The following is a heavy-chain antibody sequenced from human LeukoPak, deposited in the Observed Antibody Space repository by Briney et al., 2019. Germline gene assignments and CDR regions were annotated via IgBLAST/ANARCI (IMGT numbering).Heavy chain of an antibody. Sequence: GGSLRLSCTASGFTFSSYTMSWVRKAPGKGLKWVSTITTGGPNTYYADSVKGRFTVSRDDSKNTLYLQMNSLRAEDTAVYYCAKDGGLWVSAHWGDSWGRGTLVTVSS. J-gene: IGHJ4*02. CDR1: GFTFSSYT. CDR3: AKDGGLWVSAHWGDS. D-gene: IGHD7-27*01. V-gene: IGHV3-23*01. CDR2: ITTGGPNT.